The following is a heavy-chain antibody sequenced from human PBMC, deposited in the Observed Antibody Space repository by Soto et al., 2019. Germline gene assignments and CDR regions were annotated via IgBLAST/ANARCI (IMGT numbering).Heavy chain of an antibody. CDR2: IHHSGSI. CDR3: AREDDGGDTLDV. Sequence: PSGTLSLTWTVSGGSISSGYYHWTWIRQSPERGLEWIGYIHHSGSILYNPSLKSRVTISVDTSKNQFSLHLSSVTAADTAVYFCAREDDGGDTLDVWGQGTTVTVSS. V-gene: IGHV4-30-4*08. J-gene: IGHJ6*02. D-gene: IGHD2-21*02. CDR1: GGSISSGYYH.